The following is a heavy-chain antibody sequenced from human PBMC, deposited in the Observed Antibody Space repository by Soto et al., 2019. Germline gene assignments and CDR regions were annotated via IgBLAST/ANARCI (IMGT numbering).Heavy chain of an antibody. J-gene: IGHJ6*02. CDR2: LSSYNSYKGDT. D-gene: IGHD3-16*01. CDR1: GYTFSNYA. V-gene: IGHV1-18*04. CDR3: ARSELERGEVGYYGMDV. Sequence: QVQLVQSGADLKKPGASVQVSCKTSGYTFSNYAINWVRQAPGQGLEWMGWLSSYNSYKGDTKYARMLQDRLTMTIDTSTATAYMELRSLRSDDTAVYYCARSELERGEVGYYGMDVWGQGTTVTVSS.